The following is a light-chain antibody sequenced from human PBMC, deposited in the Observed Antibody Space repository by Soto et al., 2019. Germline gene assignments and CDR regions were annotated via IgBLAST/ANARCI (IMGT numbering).Light chain of an antibody. J-gene: IGLJ1*01. CDR1: SSDVGSYNR. CDR3: SSYTSPSTYV. Sequence: QSALTQPPSASGSPGQSVTISCTGTSSDVGSYNRVSWYQQPPGTAPKLMIYEVSNRPSGVPDRFSGSKSGNTASLTISGLQAEDEADYYCSSYTSPSTYVFGTGTKVTVL. CDR2: EVS. V-gene: IGLV2-18*02.